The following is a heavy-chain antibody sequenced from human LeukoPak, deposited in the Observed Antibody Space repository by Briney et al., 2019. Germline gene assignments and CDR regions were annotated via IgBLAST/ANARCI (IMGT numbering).Heavy chain of an antibody. CDR3: ARDTVTYSYYGMAV. J-gene: IGHJ6*02. CDR2: ISYDGTKK. D-gene: IGHD4-17*01. Sequence: GGSLRLSCAASGFTFSDYAIYWVRQAPGKGLEWVAAISYDGTKKFYADSVKGRFTISRDNSKNTLYLQMNSLRVEDTAVYSCARDTVTYSYYGMAVWGQGTTVTVS. V-gene: IGHV3-30-3*01. CDR1: GFTFSDYA.